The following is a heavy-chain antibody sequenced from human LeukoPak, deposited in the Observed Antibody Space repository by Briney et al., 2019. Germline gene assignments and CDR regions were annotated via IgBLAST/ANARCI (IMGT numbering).Heavy chain of an antibody. CDR2: YVGGAT. D-gene: IGHD5-24*01. V-gene: IGHV3-53*01. CDR3: AREDGYNFFDY. J-gene: IGHJ4*02. Sequence: YVGGATYYADSVKGRFTISRDNSENTLYLQMKSLRAEDTAVYYCAREDGYNFFDYWGQGTLVTVSS.